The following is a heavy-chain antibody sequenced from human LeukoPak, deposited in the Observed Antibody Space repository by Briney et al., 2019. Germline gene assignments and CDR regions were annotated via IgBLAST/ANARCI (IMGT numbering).Heavy chain of an antibody. CDR1: GFTFSSYA. J-gene: IGHJ4*02. Sequence: GGSLRLSCAASGFTFSSYAMSWVRQAPGKGLEWVSAISGSGGSTYYADSVKGRFTISRDNSKNTLYLQMNSLRAEDTAVYYCAKDLTPYDSSGYYFEFDYWGRGTLVTVSS. D-gene: IGHD3-22*01. CDR3: AKDLTPYDSSGYYFEFDY. CDR2: ISGSGGST. V-gene: IGHV3-23*01.